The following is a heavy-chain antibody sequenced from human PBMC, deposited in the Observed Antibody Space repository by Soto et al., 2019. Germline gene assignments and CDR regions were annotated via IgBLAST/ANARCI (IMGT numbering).Heavy chain of an antibody. CDR3: ARARIAAAGPYDAFDI. D-gene: IGHD6-13*01. V-gene: IGHV1-2*04. CDR2: INPNSGGT. J-gene: IGHJ3*02. CDR1: GYTFTGYY. Sequence: ASVKVSCKASGYTFTGYYKHWVRQAPGQGLEWMGWINPNSGGTNYAQKFQGWVTMTRDTSISTAYMELSRLRSDDTAVYYCARARIAAAGPYDAFDIWGQGTMVTVSS.